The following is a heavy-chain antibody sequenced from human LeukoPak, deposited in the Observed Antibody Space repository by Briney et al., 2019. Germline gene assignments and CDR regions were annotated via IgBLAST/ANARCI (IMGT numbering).Heavy chain of an antibody. CDR2: FSFDGANK. D-gene: IGHD6-13*01. V-gene: IGHV3-30*04. CDR3: ARGRAGIAAAGFDY. CDR1: GFTFSMCS. Sequence: GGSLRLSCRTSGFTFSMCSMHWVRLAPGKGLEWLAGFSFDGANKFSGDSVRARFSISRDNSKNTLYLQMNSLGLDDTAVYFCARGRAGIAAAGFDYWGQGTLVTVSS. J-gene: IGHJ4*02.